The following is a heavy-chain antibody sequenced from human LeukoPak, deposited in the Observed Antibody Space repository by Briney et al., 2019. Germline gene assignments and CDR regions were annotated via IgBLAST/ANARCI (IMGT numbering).Heavy chain of an antibody. CDR3: AKEYSSGWSSFDY. V-gene: IGHV3-23*01. D-gene: IGHD6-19*01. CDR1: GFTFSSYA. CDR2: IAGSGATT. J-gene: IGHJ4*02. Sequence: GGSLRLSCVASGFTFSSYAMSWVRQAPGKGLEWVSTIAGSGATTYYADSVKGRFTISRDNSKNTLYLQMNSLRAEDTAVYYCAKEYSSGWSSFDYWGQGTLVTVSS.